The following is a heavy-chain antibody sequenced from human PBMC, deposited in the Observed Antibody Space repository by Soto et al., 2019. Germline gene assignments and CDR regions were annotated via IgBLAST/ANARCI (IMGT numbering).Heavy chain of an antibody. CDR3: ARDRDRWGVRGVINAFDI. V-gene: IGHV1-18*01. J-gene: IGHJ3*02. CDR2: ISAYNGNT. D-gene: IGHD3-10*01. Sequence: ASVKVSCKASGYTFTSYGISWVRQAPGQGLEWMGWISAYNGNTNYAQKLQGRVTMTTDTSTSTAYMELRSLRSDDTAVYYCARDRDRWGVRGVINAFDIWGQGTMVTVSS. CDR1: GYTFTSYG.